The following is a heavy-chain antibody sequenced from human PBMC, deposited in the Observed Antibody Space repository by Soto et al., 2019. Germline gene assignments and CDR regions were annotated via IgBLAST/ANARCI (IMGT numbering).Heavy chain of an antibody. CDR3: ARDSDTAAGFGY. V-gene: IGHV3-21*01. D-gene: IGHD2-2*01. J-gene: IGHJ4*02. Sequence: GSLRLSCAASGFTFSSYSMNCVRQAPGKGLEWVSSISSSSSYIYYADSVKGRFTISRDSAKNSLYLQMNSLRAEDTAVYYCARDSDTAAGFGYWGQGTLVTVSS. CDR2: ISSSSSYI. CDR1: GFTFSSYS.